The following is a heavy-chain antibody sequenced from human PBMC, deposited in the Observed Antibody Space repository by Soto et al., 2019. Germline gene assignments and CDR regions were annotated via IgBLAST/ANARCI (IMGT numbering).Heavy chain of an antibody. D-gene: IGHD1-1*01. CDR3: ARDSPRVKRYYFDY. CDR2: INAGNGNT. CDR1: GYTFTSYA. Sequence: ASVKVSCTASGYTFTSYAMHWVRQAPGQRLEWMGWINAGNGNTKYSQKFQGRVTITRDTSASTAYMELSSLRSEDTAVYYCARDSPRVKRYYFDYWGQGTLVTVSS. J-gene: IGHJ4*02. V-gene: IGHV1-3*01.